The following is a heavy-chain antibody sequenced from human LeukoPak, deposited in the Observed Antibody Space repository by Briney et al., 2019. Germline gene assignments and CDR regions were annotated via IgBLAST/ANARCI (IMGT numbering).Heavy chain of an antibody. Sequence: PGGSLRLSCAASGFTFSDYYMSWIRQVPGKGLEWVSYIGRSGTTIHYADSVKGRFTISWDNAEKSLYLQMNNLRAEDTAVYYCARGQRAHVEWSSYMDVWGKGTTVTVSS. J-gene: IGHJ6*03. V-gene: IGHV3-11*04. CDR3: ARGQRAHVEWSSYMDV. CDR2: IGRSGTTI. D-gene: IGHD3-3*01. CDR1: GFTFSDYY.